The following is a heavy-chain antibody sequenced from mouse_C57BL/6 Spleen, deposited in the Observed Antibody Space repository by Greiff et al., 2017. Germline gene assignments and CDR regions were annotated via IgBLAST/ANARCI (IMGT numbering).Heavy chain of an antibody. CDR3: ARLGSSGLFAY. J-gene: IGHJ3*01. D-gene: IGHD3-2*02. CDR2: ILPGSGST. V-gene: IGHV1-9*01. CDR1: GYTFTGYW. Sequence: QVQLQQSGAELMKPGASVKLSCKATGYTFTGYWIEWVKPRPGHGLEWIGEILPGSGSTNYNEKFKGKSTLTVDKSSSTAYMQLSSLTSEDSAVYYCARLGSSGLFAYWGQGTLVTVSA.